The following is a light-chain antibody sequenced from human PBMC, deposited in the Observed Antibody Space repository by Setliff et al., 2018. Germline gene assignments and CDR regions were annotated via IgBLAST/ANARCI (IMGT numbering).Light chain of an antibody. CDR1: SSDIGAYDY. J-gene: IGLJ1*01. CDR3: SSYTSRTTLDV. V-gene: IGLV2-14*03. Sequence: QSALTQPASVSGSPGQSITTSCTGSSSDIGAYDYVSWYQQHPGKAPKLMIYDVNNRPSGVSNRFSGSKSGNTASLTISGLQAEDEADYYCSSYTSRTTLDVFGTGTKVTVL. CDR2: DVN.